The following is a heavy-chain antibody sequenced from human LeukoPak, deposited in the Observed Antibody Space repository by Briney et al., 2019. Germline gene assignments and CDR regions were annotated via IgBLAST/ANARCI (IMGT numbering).Heavy chain of an antibody. CDR3: ARLPFNSGYEYFDY. CDR2: IYHSGST. D-gene: IGHD5-12*01. V-gene: IGHV4-4*02. CDR1: GGSISSSNW. Sequence: SGTLSLTCAVSGGSISSSNWWSLVRQPPGKGLEWIGEIYHSGSTNYNPSLKSRVTISVDKSKNQLSLKLRSVTAADTAVYSCARLPFNSGYEYFDYWGQGTLVTVSS. J-gene: IGHJ4*02.